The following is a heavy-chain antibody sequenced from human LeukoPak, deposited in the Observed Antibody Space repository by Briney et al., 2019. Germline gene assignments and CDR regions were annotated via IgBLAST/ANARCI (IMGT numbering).Heavy chain of an antibody. CDR3: ARVHYGDYSGWFDP. Sequence: SETLSLTCTVSGGSVSRNSDYWGWIRRPPGKGLEWIGSIYYGGSTYYNPSLKSRVTISVDTSKNQFSLMVSSVTAADTAVYYCARVHYGDYSGWFDPWGQGTLVTVSS. CDR1: GGSVSRNSDY. V-gene: IGHV4-39*07. CDR2: IYYGGST. J-gene: IGHJ5*02. D-gene: IGHD4-17*01.